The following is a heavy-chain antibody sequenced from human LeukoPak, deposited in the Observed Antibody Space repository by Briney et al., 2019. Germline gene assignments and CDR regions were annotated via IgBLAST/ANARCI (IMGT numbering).Heavy chain of an antibody. D-gene: IGHD6-19*01. V-gene: IGHV3-23*01. CDR1: GFTFRNYA. Sequence: SGGSLRLSCTASGFTFRNYAMSWVRQAPGKGLEWVSAISGSGGSTYYADSVKGRFTISRDNSKNTLYLQMNSLRAEDTAVYYCAKSIAVGPDAFDIWGQGTMVTVSS. CDR3: AKSIAVGPDAFDI. J-gene: IGHJ3*02. CDR2: ISGSGGST.